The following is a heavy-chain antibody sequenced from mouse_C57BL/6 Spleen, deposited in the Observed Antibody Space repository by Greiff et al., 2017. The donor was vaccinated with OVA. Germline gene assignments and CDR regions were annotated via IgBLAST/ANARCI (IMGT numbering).Heavy chain of an antibody. Sequence: QVQLKQPGAELVKPGASVKLSCKASGYTFTSYWMHWVKQRPGRGLEWIGRIDPNSGGTKYNEKFKSKGPLNVDKPSCTAYMQLSSLTSEDAAVYYCARLRRDEYYFDYWGQGTTLTVSS. CDR1: GYTFTSYW. V-gene: IGHV1-72*01. D-gene: IGHD2-12*01. CDR2: IDPNSGGT. J-gene: IGHJ2*01. CDR3: ARLRRDEYYFDY.